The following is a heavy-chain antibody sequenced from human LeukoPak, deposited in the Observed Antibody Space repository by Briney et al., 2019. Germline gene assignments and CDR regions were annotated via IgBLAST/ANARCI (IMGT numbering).Heavy chain of an antibody. V-gene: IGHV3-21*01. CDR2: ISSSSSYI. D-gene: IGHD4-11*01. CDR1: GFTFSSYS. Sequence: GGSLRLSCAASGFTFSSYSMNWVRQAPGKGLEWVSSISSSSSYIYYADSVKGRFTISRDNAKNSLYLQMNSLRAEDTAVYYCASGGITTHSYYYYMDVWGKGTTVTVSS. J-gene: IGHJ6*03. CDR3: ASGGITTHSYYYYMDV.